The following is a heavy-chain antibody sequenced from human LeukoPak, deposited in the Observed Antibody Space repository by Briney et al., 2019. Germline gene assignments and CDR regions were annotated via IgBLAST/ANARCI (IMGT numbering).Heavy chain of an antibody. D-gene: IGHD2-21*02. CDR2: IIPIFGTA. V-gene: IGHV1-69*06. CDR3: ARAGWMAYCGGDCYG. CDR1: GGTFSSYA. Sequence: SVKVSCKASGGTFSSYAISWVRQAPGQGLEWMGGIIPIFGTANYAQKFQGRVTITADKSTSTAYMELSSLRSEDTAVYYCARAGWMAYCGGDCYGWGQGTLVTVSS. J-gene: IGHJ4*02.